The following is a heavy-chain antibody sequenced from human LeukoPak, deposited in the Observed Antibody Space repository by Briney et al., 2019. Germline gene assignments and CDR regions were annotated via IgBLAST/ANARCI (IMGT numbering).Heavy chain of an antibody. V-gene: IGHV3-48*04. CDR3: ARDTAKISGWYGGFDY. D-gene: IGHD6-19*01. J-gene: IGHJ4*02. Sequence: GGCLRLSCAASGFTFSSYSMNWVRQAPGKGLEWVSYISSSSSTIYYADSVKGRFTISRDNAKNSLYLQMNSLRAEDTAVYYCARDTAKISGWYGGFDYWGQGSLVTVSS. CDR1: GFTFSSYS. CDR2: ISSSSSTI.